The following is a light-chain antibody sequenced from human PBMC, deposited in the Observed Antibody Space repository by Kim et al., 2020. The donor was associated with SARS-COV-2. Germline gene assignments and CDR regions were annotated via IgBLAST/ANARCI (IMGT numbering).Light chain of an antibody. CDR3: SSYTSNGAYV. CDR2: DVS. CDR1: GSDGGHYDN. V-gene: IGLV2-14*03. Sequence: GQSITITCTGTGSDGGHYDNGSWYEQRPGRAPKLKIDDVSNRPSGASDRFSGSKSDNTASLTISGLQAEDEADYYCSSYTSNGAYVFGTGTKVTVL. J-gene: IGLJ1*01.